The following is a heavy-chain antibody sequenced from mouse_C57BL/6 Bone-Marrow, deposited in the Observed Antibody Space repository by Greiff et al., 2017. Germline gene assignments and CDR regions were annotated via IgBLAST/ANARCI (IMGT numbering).Heavy chain of an antibody. Sequence: QVQLKQPGAELVKPGASVKLSCKASGYTFTEYTIHWVKQRSGQGLEWIGWFYPGSGSIKYNEKFKDKATLTADKSSSTVYMELSSLTSEDSAVSFCARHEEEFLGRGFAYWGQGTLVTVSA. CDR3: ARHEEEFLGRGFAY. V-gene: IGHV1-62-2*01. CDR2: FYPGSGSI. D-gene: IGHD4-1*01. J-gene: IGHJ3*01. CDR1: GYTFTEYT.